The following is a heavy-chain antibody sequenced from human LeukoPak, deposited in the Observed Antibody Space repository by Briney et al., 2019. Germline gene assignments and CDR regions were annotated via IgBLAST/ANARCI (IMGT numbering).Heavy chain of an antibody. CDR1: GFSLSTSGVG. D-gene: IGHD6-13*01. V-gene: IGHV2-5*02. CDR2: IYWDDDK. J-gene: IGHJ4*02. Sequence: SGSTLVKPTQTLTLTCTFSGFSLSTSGVGVGWIRQPPGKALEWLALIYWDDDKRYSPSLKSRLTITKDTSKNQVVLTMTNMDPVDTATYYCAHSKGIAAAGTDDPPYYFDYWGQGTLVTVSS. CDR3: AHSKGIAAAGTDDPPYYFDY.